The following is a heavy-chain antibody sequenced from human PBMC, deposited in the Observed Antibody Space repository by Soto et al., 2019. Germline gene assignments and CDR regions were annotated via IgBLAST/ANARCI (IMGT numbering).Heavy chain of an antibody. D-gene: IGHD2-15*01. Sequence: ASVKVSCKASGYSFPSHGISWVRQAPGQGLEWMGWISGYNGNTNYAQNLQGGVTMTTDTSTSTAYMELRSLRSDDTAVYYCARAVGYSYAFDIWGQGTMVTVPS. CDR3: ARAVGYSYAFDI. V-gene: IGHV1-18*04. CDR1: GYSFPSHG. J-gene: IGHJ3*02. CDR2: ISGYNGNT.